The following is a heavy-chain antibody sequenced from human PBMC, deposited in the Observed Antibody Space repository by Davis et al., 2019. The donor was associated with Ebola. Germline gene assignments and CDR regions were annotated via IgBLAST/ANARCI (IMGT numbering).Heavy chain of an antibody. V-gene: IGHV5-10-1*01. CDR1: GYSFTSYW. CDR2: IDPSDSYT. D-gene: IGHD6-13*01. J-gene: IGHJ3*02. Sequence: KVSCKGSGYSFTSYWIGWVRQMPGKGLEWMGRIDPSDSYTNYSPSFQGHVTISADKSISTAYLQWSSLKASDTAMYYCARALAAAGTSIAFDIWGQGTMVTVSS. CDR3: ARALAAAGTSIAFDI.